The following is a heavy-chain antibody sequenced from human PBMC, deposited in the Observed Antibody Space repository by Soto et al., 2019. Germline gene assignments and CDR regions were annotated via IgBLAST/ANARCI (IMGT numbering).Heavy chain of an antibody. V-gene: IGHV3-33*01. CDR1: GFTFSSYG. Sequence: VGSLRLSCAASGFTFSSYGMHWVRQAPGKGLEWVAVIWYDGSNKYYADSVKGRFTISRDNSKNTLYLQMNSLRAEDTAVYYCARDFYSSSLYYGMDVCGQRTTVTVSS. J-gene: IGHJ6*02. CDR2: IWYDGSNK. D-gene: IGHD6-13*01. CDR3: ARDFYSSSLYYGMDV.